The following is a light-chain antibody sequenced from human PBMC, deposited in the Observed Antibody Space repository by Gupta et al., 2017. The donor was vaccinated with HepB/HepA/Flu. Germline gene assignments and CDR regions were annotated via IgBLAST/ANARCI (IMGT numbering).Light chain of an antibody. CDR3: QAWDSSTEV. CDR2: QDS. CDR1: KLGDKY. J-gene: IGLJ2*01. V-gene: IGLV3-1*01. Sequence: SYELTQPPSVSVSPGQTASITCSGDKLGDKYACWYQQKPGQSPVLVIYQDSKRPSGIPVRFSGSNSGITATLTISGTQAMDEADYYCQAWDSSTEVFGGGTKLTVL.